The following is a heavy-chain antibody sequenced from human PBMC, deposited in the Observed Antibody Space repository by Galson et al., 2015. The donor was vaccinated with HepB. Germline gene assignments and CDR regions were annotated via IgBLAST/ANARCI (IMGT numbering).Heavy chain of an antibody. D-gene: IGHD5-12*01. V-gene: IGHV3-15*07. CDR3: TTDLAWILSDDY. CDR1: GFTFSNAW. Sequence: SLRLSCAASGFTFSNAWMNWDHQAPGKGLEWVGRIKSKTDGGTTDYAAPVKGRFTISRDDSKNTLYLQMNSLKTEDTAVYYCTTDLAWILSDDYWGQGTLVTVSS. J-gene: IGHJ4*02. CDR2: IKSKTDGGTT.